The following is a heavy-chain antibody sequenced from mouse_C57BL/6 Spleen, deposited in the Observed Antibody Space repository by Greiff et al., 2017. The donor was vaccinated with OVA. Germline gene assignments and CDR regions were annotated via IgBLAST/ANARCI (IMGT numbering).Heavy chain of an antibody. D-gene: IGHD1-1*01. J-gene: IGHJ2*01. Sequence: VQLQHSGAELARPGASVKMSCKASGYTFTSYTMHWVKQRPGQGLEWIGYINPSSGYTKYNQKFKDKATLTADKSSSTAYMQLSSLTYEDSAVYYCARWDTTVVPFDYWGQGTTLTVSS. CDR2: INPSSGYT. CDR1: GYTFTSYT. V-gene: IGHV1-4*01. CDR3: ARWDTTVVPFDY.